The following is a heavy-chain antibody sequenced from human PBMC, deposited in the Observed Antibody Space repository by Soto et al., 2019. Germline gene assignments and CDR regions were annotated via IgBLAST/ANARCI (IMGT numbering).Heavy chain of an antibody. V-gene: IGHV3-7*01. CDR3: VRDGSSGWHFDS. Sequence: EVQLVESGGGSVQPGGSLRLSCEASGFTFSNFWMSWIRQVTGKGLEWVANVRQDGSQKYLVDSVKGRFTISRDNAKNSLYLQMNSLRAEDTAVYYFVRDGSSGWHFDSWGQGTLVTVSS. CDR2: VRQDGSQK. CDR1: GFTFSNFW. J-gene: IGHJ4*02. D-gene: IGHD6-19*01.